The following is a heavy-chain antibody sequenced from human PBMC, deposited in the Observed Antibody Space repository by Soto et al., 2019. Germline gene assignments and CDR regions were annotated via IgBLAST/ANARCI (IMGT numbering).Heavy chain of an antibody. Sequence: EVQLVESGGGLVQPGGSLRLSCAASGFTFSSYSMNWVRQAPGKGLEWVSYISSSSSTIYYADSVKGRFTISRDNAKNSLYLQMNSLRAEDTAVYYGAGDSPPIDYWGQGTLVTVSS. J-gene: IGHJ4*02. CDR3: AGDSPPIDY. CDR1: GFTFSSYS. CDR2: ISSSSSTI. V-gene: IGHV3-48*01.